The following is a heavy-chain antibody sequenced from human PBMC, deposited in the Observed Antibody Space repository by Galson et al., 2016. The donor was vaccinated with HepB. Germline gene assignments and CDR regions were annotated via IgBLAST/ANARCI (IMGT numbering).Heavy chain of an antibody. CDR1: GFPSSRYW. V-gene: IGHV3-74*01. CDR3: VREDYGDDPIYYYYYGMDV. Sequence: SLRLSCAASGFPSSRYWMHWVRQAPGKGLVWVSRINSDGSSTTYADSVKGRFTISRDNAKNTLHLQMNSLRAEDTALYYCVREDYGDDPIYYYYYGMDVWGQGTTVSVSS. CDR2: INSDGSST. D-gene: IGHD4-17*01. J-gene: IGHJ6*02.